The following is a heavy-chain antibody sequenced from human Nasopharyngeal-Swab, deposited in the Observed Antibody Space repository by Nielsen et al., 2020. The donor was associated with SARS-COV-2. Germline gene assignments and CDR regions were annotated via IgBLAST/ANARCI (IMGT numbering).Heavy chain of an antibody. Sequence: SETLSLTCAVYGGSFSGYYWSWIRQPPGMGLEWIGSIFYSGNTYYNPSLKSRVTISVDTSKNQFSLKLSSVTAADTAVYYCARYGSSSWRFYYYGMDVWGQGTTVTVSS. D-gene: IGHD6-13*01. CDR2: IFYSGNT. CDR1: GGSFSGYY. J-gene: IGHJ6*02. CDR3: ARYGSSSWRFYYYGMDV. V-gene: IGHV4-34*12.